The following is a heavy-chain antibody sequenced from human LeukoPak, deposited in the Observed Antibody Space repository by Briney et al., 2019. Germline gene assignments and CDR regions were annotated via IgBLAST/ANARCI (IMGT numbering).Heavy chain of an antibody. D-gene: IGHD3-3*01. V-gene: IGHV4-59*01. J-gene: IGHJ6*03. CDR2: IFYSGST. Sequence: SETLSLTCTVSGGSISSYYWSWIRQSPGKGLEWIGYIFYSGSTTYNPSLKSRVIISLDTSKNQFSLKLNSVTAADTAVYYCARGGREWVSHFYYFMDVWGKGTTVTVSS. CDR1: GGSISSYY. CDR3: ARGGREWVSHFYYFMDV.